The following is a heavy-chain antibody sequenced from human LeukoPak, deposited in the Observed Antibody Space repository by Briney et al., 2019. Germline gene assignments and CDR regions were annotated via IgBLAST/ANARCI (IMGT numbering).Heavy chain of an antibody. V-gene: IGHV3-20*04. CDR3: ARGWVVDCSGGSCYLPGYFDY. J-gene: IGHJ4*02. D-gene: IGHD2-15*01. CDR2: INWNGGST. CDR1: GFTFDDYG. Sequence: GGSLRLSCAASGFTFDDYGMSWVRQAPGKGLEWVSGINWNGGSTGYADSVKGRFTISRDNAKNSLYLQMNSLRAEDTALYYCARGWVVDCSGGSCYLPGYFDYWGQGTLVTVSS.